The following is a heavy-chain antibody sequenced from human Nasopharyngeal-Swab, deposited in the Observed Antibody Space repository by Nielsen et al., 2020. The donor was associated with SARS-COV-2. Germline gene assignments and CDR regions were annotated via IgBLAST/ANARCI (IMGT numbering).Heavy chain of an antibody. J-gene: IGHJ4*02. CDR3: ARDGYKWGFDY. CDR1: GYTFTSYA. D-gene: IGHD5-24*01. CDR2: INAGNGKT. Sequence: ASVKVSCKASGYTFTSYAMHWVRQAPGQRLEWMGWINAGNGKTKSSQKFQGRVTITRDTSASTAYMELSSLRSEDTAVYYCARDGYKWGFDYWGQGTLVSVSS. V-gene: IGHV1-3*01.